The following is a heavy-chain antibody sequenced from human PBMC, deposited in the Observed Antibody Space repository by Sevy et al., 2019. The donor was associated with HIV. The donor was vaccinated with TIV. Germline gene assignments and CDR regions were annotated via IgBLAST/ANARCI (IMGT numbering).Heavy chain of an antibody. V-gene: IGHV3-33*01. J-gene: IGHJ6*02. CDR3: ARGQGDDYNYGLDV. D-gene: IGHD1-26*01. Sequence: GGSLRLSCAASGFAFSTYGLYWVRQVPGKGLEWVAVIWFDGSEKYYADSVKGRLTISRDNSKNTLYLQMNSLTAADTAVYYCARGQGDDYNYGLDVWGQRTTVTVSS. CDR1: GFAFSTYG. CDR2: IWFDGSEK.